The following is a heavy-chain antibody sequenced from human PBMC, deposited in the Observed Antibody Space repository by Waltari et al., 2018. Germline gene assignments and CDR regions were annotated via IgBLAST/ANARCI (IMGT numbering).Heavy chain of an antibody. J-gene: IGHJ4*02. Sequence: QVHLVESGGGVVQPGRSLRLSCAASGFTFSSYGMHWVRQAPGRGLGGGALISYDGGNKYYADSVKGRFTISRDNSKNTLYLQMSSLRAEDTAVYYCAKVSGSIRDRRGSPPGDYWGQGTLVTVSS. CDR1: GFTFSSYG. CDR2: ISYDGGNK. CDR3: AKVSGSIRDRRGSPPGDY. V-gene: IGHV3-30*18. D-gene: IGHD3-10*01.